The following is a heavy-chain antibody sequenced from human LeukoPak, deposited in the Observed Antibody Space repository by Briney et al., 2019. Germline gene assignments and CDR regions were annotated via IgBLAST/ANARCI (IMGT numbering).Heavy chain of an antibody. CDR2: INPSGGST. J-gene: IGHJ6*03. CDR3: ARDGLSGYDSSYYYMDV. V-gene: IGHV1-46*01. CDR1: GYTFTSYY. D-gene: IGHD5-12*01. Sequence: GASVKVSCKASGYTFTSYYMHWVRQAPGQGLEWMGIINPSGGSTSYAQKFQGRVTMTRDMSTSTVYMELSSLRSEDTAVYYCARDGLSGYDSSYYYMDVWGKGTTVTVSS.